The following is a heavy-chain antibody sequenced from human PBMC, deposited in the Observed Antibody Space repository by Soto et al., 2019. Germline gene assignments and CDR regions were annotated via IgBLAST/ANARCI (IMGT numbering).Heavy chain of an antibody. CDR1: GDSVSGNRAA. V-gene: IGHV6-1*01. CDR2: TYYRSKWYI. CDR3: ATGMLIRGHHNYMDV. J-gene: IGHJ6*03. D-gene: IGHD3-10*01. Sequence: PSQTLSLTCVISGDSVSGNRAAWNWIRQSPSRGLEWLGRTYYRSKWYIEYAPSVTGRMTINPDTSKNQFSLQLNYVTPEDTAVYYCATGMLIRGHHNYMDVWGQGTSVTVSS.